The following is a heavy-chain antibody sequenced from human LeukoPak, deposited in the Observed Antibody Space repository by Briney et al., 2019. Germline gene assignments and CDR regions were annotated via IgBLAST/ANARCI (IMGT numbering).Heavy chain of an antibody. V-gene: IGHV4-39*01. Sequence: PSETLSLTCTVSGGSISSSSYYWGWIRQPPGKGLEWIGGIYYSGSTYYNPSLKSRVTISVDTSKNQFSLKLSSVTAADTAVYYCARSLMTLSDAFDIWGQGTMVTVSS. CDR3: ARSLMTLSDAFDI. J-gene: IGHJ3*02. CDR2: IYYSGST. D-gene: IGHD2/OR15-2a*01. CDR1: GGSISSSSYY.